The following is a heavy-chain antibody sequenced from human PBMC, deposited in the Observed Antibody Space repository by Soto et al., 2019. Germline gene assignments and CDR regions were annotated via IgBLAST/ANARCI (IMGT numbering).Heavy chain of an antibody. V-gene: IGHV4-30-4*01. J-gene: IGHJ5*01. CDR1: GDSISTVDYF. D-gene: IGHD2-15*01. CDR3: ARGRYCLTGRCFPNWFDS. Sequence: SETLSLTCSVSGDSISTVDYFWAWIRQPPGQALEYIGYIYKSTTTYYNPSFEGRVAISLDTSKSRFSLNVTSVTAADTAVYFCARGRYCLTGRCFPNWFDSWGQGTLVTVSS. CDR2: IYKSTTT.